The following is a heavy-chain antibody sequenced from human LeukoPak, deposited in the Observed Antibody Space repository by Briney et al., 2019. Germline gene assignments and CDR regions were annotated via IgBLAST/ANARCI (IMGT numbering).Heavy chain of an antibody. Sequence: PSETLSLTCAVSGYSISSGYYWGWIRQPPGKGLEWIGSIYHSGSTYYNPSLKSRVTISVDTSKNQFSLKLSSVTAADTAVYYCARDDLAYCGGDCYAAFDYWGQGTLVTVSS. CDR3: ARDDLAYCGGDCYAAFDY. V-gene: IGHV4-38-2*02. D-gene: IGHD2-21*01. CDR2: IYHSGST. J-gene: IGHJ4*02. CDR1: GYSISSGYY.